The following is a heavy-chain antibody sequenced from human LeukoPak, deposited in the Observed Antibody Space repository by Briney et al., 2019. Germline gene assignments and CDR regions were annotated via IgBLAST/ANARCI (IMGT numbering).Heavy chain of an antibody. Sequence: GRSLRLSCSASGFTFSSYGMHWARQAPGKGLEWVAVIWNDGSDKYYADSVKGRFTISRDNSKNTLYLQMNSLRAEDTAVYYCAKPTRGSGSFLIDFWGQGTLVTVSS. CDR2: IWNDGSDK. D-gene: IGHD1-26*01. J-gene: IGHJ4*02. V-gene: IGHV3-33*06. CDR3: AKPTRGSGSFLIDF. CDR1: GFTFSSYG.